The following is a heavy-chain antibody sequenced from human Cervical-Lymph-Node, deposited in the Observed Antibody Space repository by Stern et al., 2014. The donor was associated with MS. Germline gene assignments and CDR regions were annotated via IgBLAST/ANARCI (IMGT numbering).Heavy chain of an antibody. Sequence: VQLVESGPGLVKPSETLSLTCTVSGGSISSYYWSWIRQPPGKGLEWIGYIYYSGSTNYNPSLKSRVTISVDTSKNQFSLKLSSVTAADTAVYYCARGGVVAAKIYYFDYWGQGTLVTVSS. V-gene: IGHV4-59*01. D-gene: IGHD2-15*01. J-gene: IGHJ4*02. CDR3: ARGGVVAAKIYYFDY. CDR1: GGSISSYY. CDR2: IYYSGST.